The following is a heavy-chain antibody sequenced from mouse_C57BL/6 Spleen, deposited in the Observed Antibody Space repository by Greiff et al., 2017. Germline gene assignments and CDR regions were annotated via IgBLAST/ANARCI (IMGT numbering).Heavy chain of an antibody. CDR2: IYPGNSDT. CDR3: TRGGYGYDNYAMDY. Sequence: EVQLQQSGTVLARPGASVKMSCKTSGYTFTSYWMHWVKQRPGQGLEWIGAIYPGNSDTSYNQKFKGKAKLTAVTSASTAYMALSSLTNEDSAVYYCTRGGYGYDNYAMDYWGQGTSVTVSS. CDR1: GYTFTSYW. V-gene: IGHV1-5*01. J-gene: IGHJ4*01. D-gene: IGHD2-2*01.